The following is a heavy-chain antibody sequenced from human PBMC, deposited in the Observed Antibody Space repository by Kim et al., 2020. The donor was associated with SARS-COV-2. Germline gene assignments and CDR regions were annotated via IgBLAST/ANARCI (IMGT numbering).Heavy chain of an antibody. CDR1: GGSFSGYY. J-gene: IGHJ6*02. V-gene: IGHV4-34*01. D-gene: IGHD1-1*01. CDR2: INHSGST. CDR3: AGEWGPSPTGTIYYYYGMDV. Sequence: SETLSLTCAVYGGSFSGYYWSWIRQPPGKGLEWIGEINHSGSTNYNPSLKSRVTISVDTSKNQFSLKLSSVTAADTAVYYCAGEWGPSPTGTIYYYYGMDVWGQGTTVTVSS.